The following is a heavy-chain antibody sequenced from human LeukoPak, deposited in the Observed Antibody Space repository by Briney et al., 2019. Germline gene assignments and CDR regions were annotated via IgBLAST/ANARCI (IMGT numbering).Heavy chain of an antibody. D-gene: IGHD1-26*01. CDR1: GFTFSSYG. Sequence: GGSLRLSCAASGFTFSSYGMHWVRQAPGKGLEWVTFIRYDGSNKYYADSVKGRFTISRDNSKNTLYLQMNSLRAEDTAVYYCAKDDGRWELGYYYMDVWGKGTTVTVSS. J-gene: IGHJ6*03. CDR3: AKDDGRWELGYYYMDV. CDR2: IRYDGSNK. V-gene: IGHV3-30*02.